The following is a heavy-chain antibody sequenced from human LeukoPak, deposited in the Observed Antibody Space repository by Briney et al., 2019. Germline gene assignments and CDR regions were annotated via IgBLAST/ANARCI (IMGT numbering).Heavy chain of an antibody. V-gene: IGHV4-39*07. Sequence: SETLSLTCTVSGGSISSSSYYWGWIRQPPGKGLEWIGSIYYSGSTYYNPSLKSRVTISVDTSKNQFSLKLSSVTAADAAVYYCARVARSYWYFDLWGRGTLVTVSS. CDR1: GGSISSSSYY. CDR3: ARVARSYWYFDL. J-gene: IGHJ2*01. CDR2: IYYSGST.